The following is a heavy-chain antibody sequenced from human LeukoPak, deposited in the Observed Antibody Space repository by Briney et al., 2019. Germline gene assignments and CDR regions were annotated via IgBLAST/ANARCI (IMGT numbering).Heavy chain of an antibody. J-gene: IGHJ5*02. Sequence: AGGSLRLSCAASGFTFSSYEMNWVRQAPGKGLEWVSYISSSGSTIYYADSVKGRFTISRDNAKNSLYLQMNSLRAEDTAVYYCAREPSSAAFDPWGQGTLVTVSS. CDR2: ISSSGSTI. CDR3: AREPSSAAFDP. CDR1: GFTFSSYE. V-gene: IGHV3-48*03. D-gene: IGHD3-3*01.